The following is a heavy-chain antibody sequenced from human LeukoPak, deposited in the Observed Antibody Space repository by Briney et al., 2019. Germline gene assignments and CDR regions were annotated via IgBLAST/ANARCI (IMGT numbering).Heavy chain of an antibody. J-gene: IGHJ3*02. D-gene: IGHD3-22*01. CDR2: IYPGDSDT. CDR1: GYGFTSYW. CDR3: ARRFGSAVVNDDAFDI. Sequence: GESLKISCKGSGYGFTSYWIGWVRQMPGKGLEWMGIIYPGDSDTRYSPSFQGQVTISADKSISTAYLQWSSLKASDTAMYYCARRFGSAVVNDDAFDIWGRGTMVTVSS. V-gene: IGHV5-51*01.